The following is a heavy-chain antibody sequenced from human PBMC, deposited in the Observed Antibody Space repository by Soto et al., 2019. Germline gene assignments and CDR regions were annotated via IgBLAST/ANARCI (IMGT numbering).Heavy chain of an antibody. J-gene: IGHJ4*02. CDR3: ARSGALDY. V-gene: IGHV4-59*06. Sequence: SETLSLTCTVSGGSISPYYWSWIRQPPGKGLEWIGYIYDSGSTFYNPPLKSRVTISVDTSKNQFSLNLSSVTAADTAVYYCARSGALDYWGQGTLVTVSS. CDR1: GGSISPYY. CDR2: IYDSGST.